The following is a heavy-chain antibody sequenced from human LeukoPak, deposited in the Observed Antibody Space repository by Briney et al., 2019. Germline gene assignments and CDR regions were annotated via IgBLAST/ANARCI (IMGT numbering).Heavy chain of an antibody. CDR2: IYYRGST. V-gene: IGHV4-61*01. CDR3: ARGRSDDHFDY. CDR1: GGSFSSGSYY. Sequence: SETLSLTCTVSGGSFSSGSYYWSWIRQPPGKGLEWIGYIYYRGSTNYNPSLKSRVTISVDTSKNQFSLKLSSVTAADTAVYYCARGRSDDHFDYWGQGTLVTVSS. J-gene: IGHJ4*02.